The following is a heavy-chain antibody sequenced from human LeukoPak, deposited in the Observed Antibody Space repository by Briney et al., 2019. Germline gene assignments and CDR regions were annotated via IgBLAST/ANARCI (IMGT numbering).Heavy chain of an antibody. J-gene: IGHJ4*02. CDR3: VRQGYNYEAFNA. D-gene: IGHD5-24*01. V-gene: IGHV4-4*07. Sequence: SETLSLTCAVSGDSISCCYWTWIRQSAGKGLEWIGRVFISGSTNYNPSLQGRVTMSVDRSKSQFSLRLSSVTAADTAVYYCVRQGYNYEAFNAWGQGTLVTVSS. CDR2: VFISGST. CDR1: GDSISCCY.